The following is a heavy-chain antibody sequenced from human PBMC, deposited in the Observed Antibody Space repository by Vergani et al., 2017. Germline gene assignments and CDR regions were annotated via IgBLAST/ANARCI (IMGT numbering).Heavy chain of an antibody. J-gene: IGHJ4*02. CDR2: IIPILGIA. Sequence: QVQLVQSGAEVKKPRSSVKVSCKASGDTFSSYSISWVRQAPGQGLEWMGRIIPILGIANYAQKFQGRVTITADESTSTAYMELSSLRSEDTAVYYCAGSITMVRGVLPFYFDYWGQGTLVTVSS. CDR1: GDTFSSYS. D-gene: IGHD3-10*01. V-gene: IGHV1-69*02. CDR3: AGSITMVRGVLPFYFDY.